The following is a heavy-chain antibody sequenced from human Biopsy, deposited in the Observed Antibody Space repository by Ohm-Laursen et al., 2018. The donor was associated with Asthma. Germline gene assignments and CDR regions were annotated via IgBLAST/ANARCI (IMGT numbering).Heavy chain of an antibody. CDR3: ARGSSSRLSQWELLVSGGKRAHSYYGMDV. J-gene: IGHJ6*02. Sequence: TLSLTCTVSGGSISSGTNYWSWIRQHPGKGLEWIGYIYYIGSTSYNPSLKSRLSISVDTSKNQFSLRLTSVTAADTAVYYGARGSSSRLSQWELLVSGGKRAHSYYGMDVWGQGTTVTVSS. D-gene: IGHD1-26*01. CDR1: GGSISSGTNY. CDR2: IYYIGST. V-gene: IGHV4-31*03.